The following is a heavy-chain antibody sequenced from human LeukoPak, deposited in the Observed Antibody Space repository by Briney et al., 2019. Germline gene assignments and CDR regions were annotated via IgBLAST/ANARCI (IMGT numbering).Heavy chain of an antibody. J-gene: IGHJ4*02. V-gene: IGHV4-34*01. CDR3: ARVNCSGGSCYSDY. Sequence: SETLSLTCAVYGGSFNGYYWSWIRQPPGKGLEWIGEINHSGSTNYNPSLKSRVTISVDTSKNQFSLKLSSVTAADTAVYYCARVNCSGGSCYSDYWGQGTLVTVSS. D-gene: IGHD2-15*01. CDR2: INHSGST. CDR1: GGSFNGYY.